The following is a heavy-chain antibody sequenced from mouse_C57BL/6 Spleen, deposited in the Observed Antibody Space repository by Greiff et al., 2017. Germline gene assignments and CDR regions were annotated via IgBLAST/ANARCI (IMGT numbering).Heavy chain of an antibody. CDR3: AGRGYDSWFAY. D-gene: IGHD2-2*01. CDR2: ISSGSSTI. CDR1: GFTFSDYG. V-gene: IGHV5-17*01. J-gene: IGHJ3*01. Sequence: EVQLVESGGGLVKPGGSLKLSCAASGFTFSDYGMHWVRQAPEKGLEWVAYISSGSSTIYYADTVKGRFTISRDNAKNTLFLQMTSLRSEDTAMYYCAGRGYDSWFAYWGQGTLVTVSA.